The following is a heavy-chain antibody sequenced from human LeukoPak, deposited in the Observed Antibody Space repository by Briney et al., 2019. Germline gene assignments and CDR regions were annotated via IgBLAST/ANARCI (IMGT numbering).Heavy chain of an antibody. CDR1: SGSISTYY. J-gene: IGHJ4*02. CDR2: IYYSGST. V-gene: IGHV4-59*01. CDR3: ARDSSGGATYFDY. D-gene: IGHD1-26*01. Sequence: SETLSLTCTASSGSISTYYWSWIRQPPGKGLEWIGYIYYSGSTNYNPSLVSRVAMSVDTSKNQFSLRLSSVTAAGTAVYYCARDSSGGATYFDYWGQGTLVTVSS.